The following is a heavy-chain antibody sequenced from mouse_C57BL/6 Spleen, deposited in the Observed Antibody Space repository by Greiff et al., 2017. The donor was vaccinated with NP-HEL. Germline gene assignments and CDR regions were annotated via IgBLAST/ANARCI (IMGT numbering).Heavy chain of an antibody. CDR1: GYTFTSYW. CDR3: ARCKYYGSSYDWYFDV. J-gene: IGHJ1*03. V-gene: IGHV1-50*01. CDR2: IDPSDSYT. D-gene: IGHD1-1*01. Sequence: VQLQQPGAELVKPGASVKLSCKASGYTFTSYWMQWVKQRPGQGLEWIGEIDPSDSYTNYNQKFKGKATLTVDTSSSTAYMQLSSLTSEDSAVYYCARCKYYGSSYDWYFDVWGTGTTVTVSS.